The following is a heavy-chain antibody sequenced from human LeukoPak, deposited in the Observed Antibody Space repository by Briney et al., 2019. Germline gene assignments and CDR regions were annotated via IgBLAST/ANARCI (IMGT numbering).Heavy chain of an antibody. V-gene: IGHV4-39*07. CDR2: IYYSGST. D-gene: IGHD6-25*01. Sequence: SETLSLTCTVSGGSISSSSYYWGWIRQPPGKGLEWIGSIYYSGSTYYNPSLKSRVTISVDTSKNQFSLKLSSVTAADTAVYYCARRQRRSAFDIWGQGTMVTVSS. J-gene: IGHJ3*02. CDR1: GGSISSSSYY. CDR3: ARRQRRSAFDI.